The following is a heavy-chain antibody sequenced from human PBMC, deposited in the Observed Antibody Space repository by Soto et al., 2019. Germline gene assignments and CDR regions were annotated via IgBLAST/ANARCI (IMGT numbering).Heavy chain of an antibody. CDR1: GYTFTRYT. D-gene: IGHD2-15*01. CDR2: INPDNGNT. J-gene: IGHJ5*02. CDR3: ARGIATGQLDP. V-gene: IGHV1-3*01. Sequence: QVQLVQSGAEVKKPGASVKISCKASGYTFTRYTMNWVRQAPGQRLEWMGWINPDNGNTNSSQKFQDRVIITRDTSASTAYMDLSSLRSEDTAVYHCARGIATGQLDPWGQGTLVTVSS.